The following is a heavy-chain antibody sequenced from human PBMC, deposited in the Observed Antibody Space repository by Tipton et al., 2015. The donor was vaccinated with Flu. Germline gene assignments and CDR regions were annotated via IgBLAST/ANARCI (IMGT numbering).Heavy chain of an antibody. J-gene: IGHJ4*02. CDR1: GYTFTSYA. CDR2: INAGNGNT. V-gene: IGHV1-3*01. D-gene: IGHD4-17*01. Sequence: QLVQSGAEVKKPGASVKVSCKASGYTFTSYAMHWVRQAPGQRLEWMGWINAGNGNTKYSQKFQGRVTITRDTSASTAYMELSSLRSEDTAVYYCARSLGRTTVNDMGYLGQGTLVTVSS. CDR3: ARSLGRTTVNDMGY.